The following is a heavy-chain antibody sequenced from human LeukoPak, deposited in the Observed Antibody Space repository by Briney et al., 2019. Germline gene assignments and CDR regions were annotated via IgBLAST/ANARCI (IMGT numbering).Heavy chain of an antibody. D-gene: IGHD5-24*01. J-gene: IGHJ4*02. Sequence: PGGSLRLSCAASGFTFSSYSMNWVRQAPGKGLEWVSYISSSSSTIKYYADSVKGRFTVSRDNAKNSLYLQMNSLRDEDTAVYSCARDGVRDGLYFDRWGQGTLVTVSS. CDR1: GFTFSSYS. CDR3: ARDGVRDGLYFDR. CDR2: ISSSSSTIK. V-gene: IGHV3-48*02.